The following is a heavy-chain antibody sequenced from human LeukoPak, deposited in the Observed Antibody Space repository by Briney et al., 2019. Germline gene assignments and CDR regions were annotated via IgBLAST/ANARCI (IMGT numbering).Heavy chain of an antibody. J-gene: IGHJ3*02. D-gene: IGHD3-22*01. Sequence: SVKVSCKAPGGSFSSYVITWVRQAPGQGLEWMGRIIPVLDVSTFAQKFQGRVTITADKSTNTAHMELSRLESGDTAVYYCTREGVYAPDGSGYHRDAFDIWGQGTVVIVSS. CDR1: GGSFSSYV. V-gene: IGHV1-69*04. CDR3: TREGVYAPDGSGYHRDAFDI. CDR2: IIPVLDVS.